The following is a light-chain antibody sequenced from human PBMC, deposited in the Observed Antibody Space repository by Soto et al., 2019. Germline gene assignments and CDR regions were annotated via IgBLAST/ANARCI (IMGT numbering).Light chain of an antibody. CDR3: QKYNGSPLT. V-gene: IGKV1-27*01. J-gene: IGKJ4*01. CDR2: AAS. Sequence: DIQMTQSPSSLSASVGDRVTITCRAGHDINIYLAWYQQKPGKVPKLQISAASALQSGVPSRFSGSGSGTDLTLTIYILQPEDVATYYFQKYNGSPLTFGGGTKVEIK. CDR1: HDINIY.